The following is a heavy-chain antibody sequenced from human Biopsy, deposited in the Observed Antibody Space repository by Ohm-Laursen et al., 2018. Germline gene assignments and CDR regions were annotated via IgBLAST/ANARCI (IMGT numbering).Heavy chain of an antibody. J-gene: IGHJ3*02. Sequence: SLRLSCAASGFRFDNTGMHWVRQGPGKGLEWVAGISWSSDSITYAKSVTGRFTISRNNGENSLYLQMNSLRPEDTALYYCTKNTQWEGSGYLDAFHIWGHGAMVTVSS. CDR2: ISWSSDSI. D-gene: IGHD3-22*01. V-gene: IGHV3-9*01. CDR1: GFRFDNTG. CDR3: TKNTQWEGSGYLDAFHI.